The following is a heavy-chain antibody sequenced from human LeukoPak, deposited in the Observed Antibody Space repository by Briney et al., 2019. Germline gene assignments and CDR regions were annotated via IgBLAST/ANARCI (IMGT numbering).Heavy chain of an antibody. CDR3: ARVLQGEWFFDY. CDR1: GFTFSNFW. D-gene: IGHD3-3*01. CDR2: INTDGSRT. J-gene: IGHJ4*02. Sequence: PGGSLRLSCAASGFTFSNFWMHWVRQAPEMGLVWVSRINTDGSRTNSVKGRFTISRDNAKNTLYLQMNSLRAEDTAVYYCARVLQGEWFFDYWGQGTLVTVSS. V-gene: IGHV3-74*01.